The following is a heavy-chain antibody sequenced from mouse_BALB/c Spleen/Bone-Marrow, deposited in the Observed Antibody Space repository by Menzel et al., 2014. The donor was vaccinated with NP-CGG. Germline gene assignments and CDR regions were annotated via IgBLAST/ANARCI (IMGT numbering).Heavy chain of an antibody. CDR1: GFKFNGYY. V-gene: IGHV14-4*02. Sequence: VQLQQSGAELVRPGASVKLSCTASGFKFNGYYMHWVKQRPGQGLEWIGGIVPENGDTENAPKFQGEATMTADTSSNTAYLQLSSLTSEDSAVYYCNRNYYDRDYWGQGTLVTVSA. CDR2: IVPENGDT. CDR3: NRNYYDRDY. J-gene: IGHJ4*01.